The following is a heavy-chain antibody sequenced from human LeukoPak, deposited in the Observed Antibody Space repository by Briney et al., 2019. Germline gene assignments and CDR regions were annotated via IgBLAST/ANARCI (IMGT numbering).Heavy chain of an antibody. CDR2: IFYSGNT. V-gene: IGHV4-59*01. J-gene: IGHJ5*02. D-gene: IGHD6-13*01. CDR1: GGSISHYY. Sequence: PSETLSLTCTVSGGSISHYYWTWLRQPPGKGLEWIGYIFYSGNTNYNPSLKSRATISVDTSTNQFSLNLSSVTAADTAVYYCARGSSWYGTYQTWGQGTLVTVSS. CDR3: ARGSSWYGTYQT.